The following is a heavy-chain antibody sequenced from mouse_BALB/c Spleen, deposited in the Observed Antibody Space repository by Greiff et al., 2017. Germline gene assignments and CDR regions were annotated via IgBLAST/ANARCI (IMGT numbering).Heavy chain of an antibody. CDR1: GFTFSSYY. Sequence: EVKLVESGGGLVKLGGSLKLSCAASGFTFSSYYMSWVRQTPEKRLELVAAINSNGGSTYYPDTVKGRFTISRDNAKNTLYLQMSSLKSEDTALYYCASHRYDGFNYAMDYWGQGTSVTVSS. CDR3: ASHRYDGFNYAMDY. CDR2: INSNGGST. V-gene: IGHV5-6-2*01. D-gene: IGHD2-14*01. J-gene: IGHJ4*01.